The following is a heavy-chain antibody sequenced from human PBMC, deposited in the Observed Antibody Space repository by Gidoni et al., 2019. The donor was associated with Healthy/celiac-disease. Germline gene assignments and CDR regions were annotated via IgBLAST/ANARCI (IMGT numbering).Heavy chain of an antibody. J-gene: IGHJ6*02. V-gene: IGHV3-21*01. CDR2: ISSSSSYI. CDR3: ARAGDFWSGYSYYYGMDV. Sequence: VRQAPGKGLEWVSSISSSSSYIYYADSVKGRFTISRDNAKNSLYLHMNSLRAEDTAVYYCARAGDFWSGYSYYYGMDVWGQGTTVTVSS. D-gene: IGHD3-3*01.